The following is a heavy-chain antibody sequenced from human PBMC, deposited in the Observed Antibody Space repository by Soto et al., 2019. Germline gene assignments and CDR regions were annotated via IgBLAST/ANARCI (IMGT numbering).Heavy chain of an antibody. V-gene: IGHV3-7*01. CDR2: IKQDGSEK. D-gene: IGHD5-18*01. CDR1: GFTFSSYW. J-gene: IGHJ6*02. Sequence: GGSLRLSCAASGFTFSSYWMSWVRQAPGKGLEWVANIKQDGSEKYYVDSVKGRFTISRDNAKNSLYLQMNSLRAEDTAVYYCARSGGPAMATPLYYYYYYGMDVWGQGTTVTVSS. CDR3: ARSGGPAMATPLYYYYYYGMDV.